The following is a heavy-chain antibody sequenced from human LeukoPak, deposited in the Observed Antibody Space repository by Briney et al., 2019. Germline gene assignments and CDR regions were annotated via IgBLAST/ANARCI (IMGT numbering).Heavy chain of an antibody. CDR3: ARAPGGNAFDY. J-gene: IGHJ4*02. CDR1: GGTFSSYT. D-gene: IGHD4-23*01. V-gene: IGHV1-69*02. Sequence: SVKVSCKASGGTFSSYTISWVRQAPGQGLEWMGRIIPILGIANYAQKFQGRATITADKSTSTAYMELSSLRSEDTAVYYCARAPGGNAFDYWGQGTLVTVSS. CDR2: IIPILGIA.